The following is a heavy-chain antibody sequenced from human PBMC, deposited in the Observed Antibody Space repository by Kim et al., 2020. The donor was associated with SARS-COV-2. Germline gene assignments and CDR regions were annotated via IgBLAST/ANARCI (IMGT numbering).Heavy chain of an antibody. D-gene: IGHD4-17*01. V-gene: IGHV3-74*01. CDR3: ARDDFDYGDYLFWFDP. Sequence: GKGRFTISRDNAKNTLYLQMNSLRAEDTAVYYCARDDFDYGDYLFWFDPWGQGTLVTVSS. J-gene: IGHJ5*02.